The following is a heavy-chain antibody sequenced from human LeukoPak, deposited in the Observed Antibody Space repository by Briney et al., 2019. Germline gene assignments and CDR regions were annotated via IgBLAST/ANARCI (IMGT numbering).Heavy chain of an antibody. CDR3: ARIVYGYTYGYYYYMDV. Sequence: GGSLRLSCAASGFTFSSYGMHWVRQAPGKGLEWVSYISSSSGTTYYADSVEGRFTISRDNAKNSLYLQMNSLRAEDTAVYYCARIVYGYTYGYYYYMDVWGKGTTVTVSS. D-gene: IGHD5-18*01. J-gene: IGHJ6*03. V-gene: IGHV3-48*01. CDR1: GFTFSSYG. CDR2: ISSSSGTT.